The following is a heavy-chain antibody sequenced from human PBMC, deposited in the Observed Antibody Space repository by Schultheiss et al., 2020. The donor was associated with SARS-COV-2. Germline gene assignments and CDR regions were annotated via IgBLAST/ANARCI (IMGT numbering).Heavy chain of an antibody. V-gene: IGHV7-4-1*02. J-gene: IGHJ4*02. Sequence: ASVKVSCKASGYTFTGYYMHWVRQAPGQGLEWMGWINTNTGNQTYAQGFTGRFVFSLDTSVSTAYLQISSLKAEDTAVYYCARVKTGWFGELWGQGTLVTVSS. D-gene: IGHD3-10*01. CDR2: INTNTGNQ. CDR3: ARVKTGWFGEL. CDR1: GYTFTGYY.